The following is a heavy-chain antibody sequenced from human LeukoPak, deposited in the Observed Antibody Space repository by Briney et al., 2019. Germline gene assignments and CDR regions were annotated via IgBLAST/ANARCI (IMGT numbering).Heavy chain of an antibody. CDR2: INHSGST. CDR3: ARGDPYCGGDCYFV. Sequence: SETLSLTCAVYGGSFSGYYWSWIRQPPGKGLEWIGEINHSGSTNYNPSLKSRVTISVDTSKNHFSLNLSSVTAADTAVYYCARGDPYCGGDCYFVWGQGTLVTVSS. J-gene: IGHJ4*02. D-gene: IGHD2-21*02. V-gene: IGHV4-34*01. CDR1: GGSFSGYY.